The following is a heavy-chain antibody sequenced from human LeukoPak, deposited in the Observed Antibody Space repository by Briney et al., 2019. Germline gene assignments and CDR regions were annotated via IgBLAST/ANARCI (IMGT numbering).Heavy chain of an antibody. Sequence: ASVKVSCKVSGYTLTELSMHWVRQAPGKGLEWMGGFDPEDGETIYAQKFQGRVTMTEDTSTDTAYMELSSLRSEDTAVYYCARAMSGSGSYYNNYYYYMDVWGKGTTVTVSS. CDR3: ARAMSGSGSYYNNYYYYMDV. J-gene: IGHJ6*03. CDR1: GYTLTELS. V-gene: IGHV1-24*01. D-gene: IGHD3-10*01. CDR2: FDPEDGET.